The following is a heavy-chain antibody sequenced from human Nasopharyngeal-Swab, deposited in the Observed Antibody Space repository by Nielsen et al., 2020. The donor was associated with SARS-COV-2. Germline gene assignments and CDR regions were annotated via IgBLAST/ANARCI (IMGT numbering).Heavy chain of an antibody. CDR1: GFTFSSYA. CDR2: ISYDGSNK. V-gene: IGHV3-30-3*01. D-gene: IGHD3-3*01. J-gene: IGHJ4*02. CDR3: AKDPRSITIFGEFDY. Sequence: GGSLRLSCAASGFTFSSYAMHWVRQAPGKGLEWVAVISYDGSNKYYADSVKGRFTISRDNSKNTLYLQMNSLRAEDTAVYYCAKDPRSITIFGEFDYWGQGTLVTVSS.